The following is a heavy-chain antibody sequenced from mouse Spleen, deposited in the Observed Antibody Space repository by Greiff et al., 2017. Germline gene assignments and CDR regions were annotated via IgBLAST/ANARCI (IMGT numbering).Heavy chain of an antibody. CDR1: GFSLSTFGMG. V-gene: IGHV8-8*01. J-gene: IGHJ1*01. D-gene: IGHD1-1*01. CDR2: IWWDDDK. CDR3: ARSPPYYYGSSHWYFDV. Sequence: QVTLKESGPGILQPSQTLSLTCSFSGFSLSTFGMGVGWIRQPSGKGLEWLAHIWWDDDKYYNPALKSRLTISKDTSKNQVFLKIANVDTADTATYYCARSPPYYYGSSHWYFDVWGAGTTVTVSS.